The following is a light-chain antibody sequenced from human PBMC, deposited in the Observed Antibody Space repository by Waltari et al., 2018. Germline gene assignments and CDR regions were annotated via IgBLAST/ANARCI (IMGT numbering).Light chain of an antibody. V-gene: IGLV3-9*01. J-gene: IGLJ2*01. CDR1: NIGSKT. CDR2: RDS. CDR3: QVWDSSTEVV. Sequence: SYELTQPLSVSVALGQTARITWGGNNIGSKTVHWYQQKPGQAPVLVIYRDSNRPSGIPERFSGSNSGNTATLTISRAQAGDEADYYCQVWDSSTEVVFGGGTKLTVL.